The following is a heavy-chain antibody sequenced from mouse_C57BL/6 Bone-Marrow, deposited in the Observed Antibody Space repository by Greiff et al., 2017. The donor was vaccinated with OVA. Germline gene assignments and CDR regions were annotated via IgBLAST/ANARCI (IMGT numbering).Heavy chain of an antibody. Sequence: QVTLKVSGPGILQSSQTLSLTCSFSGFSLSTSGMGVSWIRQPSGKGLEWLAHIYWDDDKRYNPSLKSRLTISKDTSRNQVLLKITSVDTADTATYYCARRRSSIYYDYGYAMDYWGQGTSVTVSS. CDR1: GFSLSTSGMG. CDR3: ARRRSSIYYDYGYAMDY. J-gene: IGHJ4*01. D-gene: IGHD2-4*01. V-gene: IGHV8-12*01. CDR2: IYWDDDK.